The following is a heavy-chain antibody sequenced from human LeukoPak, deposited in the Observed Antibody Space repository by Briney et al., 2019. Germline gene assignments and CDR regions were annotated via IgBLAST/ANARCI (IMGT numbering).Heavy chain of an antibody. CDR1: GFTFSSCA. CDR2: ISGSGDSR. J-gene: IGHJ6*02. V-gene: IGHV3-23*01. CDR3: AKGVTTVRIYYHGMDV. D-gene: IGHD4-17*01. Sequence: GESLKISCAASGFTFSSCAMSWVRQAPGKGLEWVSLISGSGDSRYYADSVKGRFTISRDNAKNTLWLQMNSLRAEDTAVYYCAKGVTTVRIYYHGMDVWGQGTTVTVSS.